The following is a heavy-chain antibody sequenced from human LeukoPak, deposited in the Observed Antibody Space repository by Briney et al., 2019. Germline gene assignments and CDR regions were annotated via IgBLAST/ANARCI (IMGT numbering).Heavy chain of an antibody. V-gene: IGHV3-7*04. CDR3: ARGEYYYDGGY. J-gene: IGHJ4*02. Sequence: GGSLRLSCAVSGLTFTNYWMSWVRQAPGKGLEWAANIKQDGSEKHYVDSVKGRFTISRDNAKNSLFLQMNSLRAEDTAVYYCARGEYYYDGGYWGQGTLVTVSS. D-gene: IGHD3-22*01. CDR1: GLTFTNYW. CDR2: IKQDGSEK.